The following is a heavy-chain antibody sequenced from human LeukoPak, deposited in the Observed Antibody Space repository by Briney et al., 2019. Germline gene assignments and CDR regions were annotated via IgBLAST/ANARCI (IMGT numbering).Heavy chain of an antibody. CDR3: ARGPYYDFWSGYLNSYYYYYMDV. D-gene: IGHD3-3*01. J-gene: IGHJ6*03. V-gene: IGHV4-59*01. Sequence: SETLSLTCTVSGGSISSYYWSWIRQPPGKGLEWIGYIYYSGSTNYNPSLKSRVTISVDTSKNQFSLKLSSVTAADTAVYYCARGPYYDFWSGYLNSYYYYYMDVWGKGTTVTVSS. CDR1: GGSISSYY. CDR2: IYYSGST.